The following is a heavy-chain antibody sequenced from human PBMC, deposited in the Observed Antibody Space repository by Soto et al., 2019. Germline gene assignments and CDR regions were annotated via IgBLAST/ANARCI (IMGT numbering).Heavy chain of an antibody. D-gene: IGHD1-26*01. V-gene: IGHV4-31*11. J-gene: IGHJ5*02. CDR3: ARASISRCVDRSCPAWFDP. CDR2: IYYTGTT. CDR1: CGSFSEANYY. Sequence: PAESLALACAFSCGSFSEANYYFSCIRHHPCNGRGCIGYIYYTGTTYYSPSLESRVAISVDTSQNQFSLKLGAVTAADTAVYFCARASISRCVDRSCPAWFDPWGQGTLVTVSS.